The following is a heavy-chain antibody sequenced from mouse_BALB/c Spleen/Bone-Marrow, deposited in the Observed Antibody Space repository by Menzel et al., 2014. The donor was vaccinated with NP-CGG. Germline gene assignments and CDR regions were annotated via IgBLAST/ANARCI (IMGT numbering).Heavy chain of an antibody. Sequence: EVKLQESGAELVKPGASVKSSCTASGFNIKDTYMHWVKQRPEQGLEWIGKIYPANGDTKYDPKFQGKATITADTSSNTAYLQLSSLTSEDTAVYYCARYGNGLMDYWGQGTSVTVSS. V-gene: IGHV14-3*02. J-gene: IGHJ4*01. CDR2: IYPANGDT. CDR1: GFNIKDTY. CDR3: ARYGNGLMDY. D-gene: IGHD2-1*01.